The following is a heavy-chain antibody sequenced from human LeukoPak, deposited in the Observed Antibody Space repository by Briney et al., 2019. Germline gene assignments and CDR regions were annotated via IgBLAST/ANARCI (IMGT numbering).Heavy chain of an antibody. Sequence: PWGSLRLSCAASGFTFRNYAMSWVRQAPGKGLEWVSGMSASGGSPYYADPVKGRFTMSRDNSKNTLYLQINSLRAEDSAIYYCAKSDRVAAAANHFDYWGQGTLVTVSS. J-gene: IGHJ4*02. CDR3: AKSDRVAAAANHFDY. CDR1: GFTFRNYA. D-gene: IGHD6-13*01. CDR2: MSASGGSP. V-gene: IGHV3-23*01.